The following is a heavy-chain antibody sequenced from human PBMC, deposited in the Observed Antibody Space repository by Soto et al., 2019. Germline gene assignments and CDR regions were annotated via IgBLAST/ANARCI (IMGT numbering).Heavy chain of an antibody. CDR3: AKTSGAHYGMDV. CDR2: ISYDGSNK. J-gene: IGHJ6*02. Sequence: GPLRLSCAASGFTFGSYGMHWVRQAPGKGLEWVAVISYDGSNKYYADSVKGRFTISRDNSKNTLYLQMNSLRAEDTAVYYCAKTSGAHYGMDVWGQGTTVTVSS. CDR1: GFTFGSYG. V-gene: IGHV3-30*18. D-gene: IGHD1-26*01.